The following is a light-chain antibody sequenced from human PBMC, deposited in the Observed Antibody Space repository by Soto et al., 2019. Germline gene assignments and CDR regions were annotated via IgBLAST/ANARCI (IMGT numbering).Light chain of an antibody. Sequence: IQMTKSPSSLSASVGDRVIITCRASQGIGNSLAWYQQKAGRVPKLLMHSASTLLSGVPSRFSGSGSGTEFTLTISSLQPEDVATYYCQKYDSAPWTFGQGTKVEIK. CDR1: QGIGNS. CDR3: QKYDSAPWT. CDR2: SAS. J-gene: IGKJ1*01. V-gene: IGKV1-27*01.